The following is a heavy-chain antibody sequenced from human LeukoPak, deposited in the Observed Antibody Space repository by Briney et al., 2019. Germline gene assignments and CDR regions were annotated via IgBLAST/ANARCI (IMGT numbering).Heavy chain of an antibody. CDR3: AISPKYSSGWYRYFQH. J-gene: IGHJ1*01. CDR1: GYTFTGYY. Sequence: ASVEVSCKASGYTFTGYYMHWVRQAPGQGLEWMGRINPNSGGTNYAQKFQGRVTMTRDTSISTAYMELSSLRSEDTAVYYCAISPKYSSGWYRYFQHWGQGTLVTVSS. V-gene: IGHV1-2*06. CDR2: INPNSGGT. D-gene: IGHD6-19*01.